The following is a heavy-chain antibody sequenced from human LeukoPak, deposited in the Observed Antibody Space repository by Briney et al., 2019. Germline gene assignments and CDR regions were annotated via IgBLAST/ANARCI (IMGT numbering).Heavy chain of an antibody. Sequence: GGSLRLSCAASGFTFSSYAMSWVRQAPGKGLEWVSAISGSGGSTYYADSVKGRFTISRDNSKNTLYLQMNSLRAEDTAVYYCAKRPGFGEFPYYFDYWGQGTLVTVSS. CDR3: AKRPGFGEFPYYFDY. CDR1: GFTFSSYA. CDR2: ISGSGGST. V-gene: IGHV3-23*01. D-gene: IGHD3-10*01. J-gene: IGHJ4*02.